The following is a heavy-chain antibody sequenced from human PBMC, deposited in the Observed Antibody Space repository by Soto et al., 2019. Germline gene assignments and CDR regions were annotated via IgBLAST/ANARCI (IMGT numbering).Heavy chain of an antibody. Sequence: QVQLVQSGAEVKKPGSSVKVSCKASGGTFSSYTISWVRQAPGQGLEWMGRIIPILGIANYAQKFQGRVTITADKSTSTAYMELSSLRSEDTAVYYCARGSYGHKYDAFDIWGHGTMVTVST. CDR2: IIPILGIA. CDR3: ARGSYGHKYDAFDI. D-gene: IGHD5-18*01. V-gene: IGHV1-69*02. J-gene: IGHJ3*02. CDR1: GGTFSSYT.